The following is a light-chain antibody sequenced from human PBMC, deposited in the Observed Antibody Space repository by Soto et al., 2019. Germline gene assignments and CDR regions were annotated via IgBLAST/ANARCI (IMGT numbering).Light chain of an antibody. J-gene: IGKJ4*01. CDR1: QSVSFH. Sequence: EIVMTQSPATLSVSPGETATLSCRASQSVSFHLAWYQQKPGQGPRLLIYGAFTRSTGIPARFSGSGSGTDFTLTISSLQSEDFALYDCQQYKNWPPLTFGGGTKVEIK. CDR2: GAF. V-gene: IGKV3-15*01. CDR3: QQYKNWPPLT.